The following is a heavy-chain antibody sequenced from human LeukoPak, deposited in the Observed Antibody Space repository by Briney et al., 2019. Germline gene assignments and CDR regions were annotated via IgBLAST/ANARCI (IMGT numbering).Heavy chain of an antibody. J-gene: IGHJ4*02. CDR3: ARVEDYDILTGFDY. CDR2: IKQDGREK. D-gene: IGHD3-9*01. V-gene: IGHV3-7*01. Sequence: GGSLRLPCAASGFTFSSYWMSWVRQAPGKGLEWVVNIKQDGREKYSVDSVKGRFTISRDNAKNSLYLQMNSLRAEDTAVYYCARVEDYDILTGFDYWGQGTLVTVSS. CDR1: GFTFSSYW.